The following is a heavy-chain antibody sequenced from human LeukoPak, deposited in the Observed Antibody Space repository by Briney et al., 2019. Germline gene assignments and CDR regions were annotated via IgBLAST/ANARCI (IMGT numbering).Heavy chain of an antibody. CDR2: IYASGST. CDR1: GGSINNYY. CDR3: ARENDDTTFDY. D-gene: IGHD1-1*01. Sequence: SETLSLTCTVSGGSINNYYWSWFRQPAGKGLEWIGRIYASGSTNYNPSLKGRVTISVDKSKNQVSLNLSSVTAADTAVYYCARENDDTTFDYWGQGTLVTVSS. V-gene: IGHV4-4*07. J-gene: IGHJ4*02.